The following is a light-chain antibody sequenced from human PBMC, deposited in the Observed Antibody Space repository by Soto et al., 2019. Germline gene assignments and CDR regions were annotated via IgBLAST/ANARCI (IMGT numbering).Light chain of an antibody. CDR3: QQSYSTPPT. Sequence: IQLTQSPSSLSASVGDSSTITCRASQSISSYLNWYQQKPGKAPKLLIYAASSLQSGVPSRFSGSGSGTDFTLTISSLQPEDFATYYCQQSYSTPPTFGQGTKVDIK. V-gene: IGKV1-39*01. J-gene: IGKJ1*01. CDR1: QSISSY. CDR2: AAS.